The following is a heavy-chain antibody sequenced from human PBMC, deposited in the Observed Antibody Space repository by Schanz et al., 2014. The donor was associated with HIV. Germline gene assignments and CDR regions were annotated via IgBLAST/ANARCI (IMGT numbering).Heavy chain of an antibody. CDR2: TSYDGTKK. CDR3: AKPEYDSRGNSQSHFDY. Sequence: QVQLVESGGGVVQPGRSLRLSCVASGFNFNRYGMHWVRQAPGKGLEWVAVTSYDGTKKHYADSVKGRFTISRDNSKNTLYLQMTTLRIDDTAVYYCAKPEYDSRGNSQSHFDYWGQGTLVTVSS. V-gene: IGHV3-30*18. CDR1: GFNFNRYG. J-gene: IGHJ4*02. D-gene: IGHD3-22*01.